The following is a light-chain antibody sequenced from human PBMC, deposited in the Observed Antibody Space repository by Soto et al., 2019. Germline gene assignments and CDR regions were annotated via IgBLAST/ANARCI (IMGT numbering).Light chain of an antibody. J-gene: IGKJ2*01. CDR2: GAS. CDR1: QTVSSSY. CDR3: QRYGGSPPYT. Sequence: EIVLTQSPGTLSLSPGERATLSCRASQTVSSSYLAWYQQKPGQAPRLLIYGASSRATGIPDRFSGSGSGTDFTLTISRLEPEDFALYYWQRYGGSPPYTFGQGTKLEIK. V-gene: IGKV3-20*01.